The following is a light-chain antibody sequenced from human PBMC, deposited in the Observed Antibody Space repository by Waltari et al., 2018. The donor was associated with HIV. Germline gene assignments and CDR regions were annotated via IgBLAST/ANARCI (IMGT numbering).Light chain of an antibody. CDR3: NSYVGSNNYI. V-gene: IGLV2-8*01. CDR2: DVS. CDR1: SSDVGRYNH. J-gene: IGLJ1*01. Sequence: QSALTQPPSASGSPGQSVTISCTGPSSDVGRYNHVSWYQLHTGKAPKLMSYDVSKRPSGVPDRFSGSKSGDTASLTVSGLQAEDEADYYCNSYVGSNNYIFGTGTKVTVL.